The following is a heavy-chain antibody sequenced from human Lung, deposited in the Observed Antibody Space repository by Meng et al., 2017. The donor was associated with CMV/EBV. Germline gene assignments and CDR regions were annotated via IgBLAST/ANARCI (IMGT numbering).Heavy chain of an antibody. CDR3: ARGRGKPAAIYYYGMDV. D-gene: IGHD2-2*02. CDR2: INHSGST. Sequence: SETLSLTCAVYGGSFSGYYWSWIRQPPGKGLEWIGEINHSGSTNYNPSLKSRVTISVDTSKNQFSLKLSSVTAADTAVYYCARGRGKPAAIYYYGMDVWGQGTTVTVSS. CDR1: GGSFSGYY. V-gene: IGHV4-34*01. J-gene: IGHJ6*02.